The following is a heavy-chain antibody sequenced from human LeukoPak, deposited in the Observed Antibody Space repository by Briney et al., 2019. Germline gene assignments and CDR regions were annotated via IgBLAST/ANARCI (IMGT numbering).Heavy chain of an antibody. D-gene: IGHD3-22*01. V-gene: IGHV3-23*01. CDR2: ISGSGGRT. Sequence: GGSLRLSCAASGFTFSTYGMSWVGQAPGKGLEWVSSISGSGGRTYFADSVKGRFTISRDNSKNTLYLQMNSLRAEDTAVYYCAISHYYYDSSGYSGYWGQGTLVTVSS. CDR1: GFTFSTYG. CDR3: AISHYYYDSSGYSGY. J-gene: IGHJ4*02.